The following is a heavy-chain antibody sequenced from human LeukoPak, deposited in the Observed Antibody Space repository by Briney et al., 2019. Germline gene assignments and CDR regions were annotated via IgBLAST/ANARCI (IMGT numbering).Heavy chain of an antibody. CDR2: INPRGST. Sequence: KPSETLSLSCGVYGGSFSGYYWSWIRQPPGKGLEWIGEINPRGSTNCNPSLKSRVTLSADTSKNQFSLTLNSVTAADTAVYYCARRRLGYYFDYWGQGTLVTVSS. J-gene: IGHJ4*02. V-gene: IGHV4-34*01. CDR1: GGSFSGYY. D-gene: IGHD5-24*01. CDR3: ARRRLGYYFDY.